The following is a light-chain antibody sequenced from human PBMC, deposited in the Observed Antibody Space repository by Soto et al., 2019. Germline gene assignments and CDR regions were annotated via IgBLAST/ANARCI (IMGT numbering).Light chain of an antibody. Sequence: DIVMTQSPDSLAVSLGERATINCKSSQSVLYSSNNKNYLAWYQQKPGQPPKLLIYWASTRESGVPDRFSGNGSGTDFTLTISSLQAEDVAVYYCQQYYSTLLFTFGPGTKVDIK. V-gene: IGKV4-1*01. CDR1: QSVLYSSNNKNY. CDR3: QQYYSTLLFT. CDR2: WAS. J-gene: IGKJ3*01.